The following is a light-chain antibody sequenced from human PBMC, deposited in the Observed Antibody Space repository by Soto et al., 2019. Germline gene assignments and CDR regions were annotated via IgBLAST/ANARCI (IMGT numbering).Light chain of an antibody. CDR2: DNS. CDR1: NIDSRT. V-gene: IGLV3-21*02. CDR3: QVWDNVDDHIYV. J-gene: IGLJ1*01. Sequence: SYELTQPPSVSVALGQTATISCGENNIDSRTVHWYQQKPGQAPLLVVYDNSFRPSGIPNRFSGSNSGNTATLTISRVEAGDEADYYCQVWDNVDDHIYVFGTGTKLTVL.